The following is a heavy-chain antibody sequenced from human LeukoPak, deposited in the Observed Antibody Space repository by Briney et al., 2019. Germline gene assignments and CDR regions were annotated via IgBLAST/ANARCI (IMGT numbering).Heavy chain of an antibody. D-gene: IGHD6-13*01. CDR1: GFTFSSYG. CDR3: AKDLRAAMAAAGTILIGDAFDI. Sequence: GGSLRLSCAASGFTFSSYGMHWVRQAPGKGLEWVAVISCDGSNKYYADSVKGRFTISRDNSKNTLYLQMNSLRAEDTAVYYCAKDLRAAMAAAGTILIGDAFDIWGQGTMVTVSS. V-gene: IGHV3-30*18. CDR2: ISCDGSNK. J-gene: IGHJ3*02.